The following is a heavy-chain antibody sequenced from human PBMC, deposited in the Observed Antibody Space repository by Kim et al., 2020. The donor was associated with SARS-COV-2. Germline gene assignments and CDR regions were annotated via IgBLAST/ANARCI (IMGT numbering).Heavy chain of an antibody. CDR1: GGSFSGYY. V-gene: IGHV4-34*01. J-gene: IGHJ5*02. D-gene: IGHD2-2*02. CDR3: ARRGAAAIPS. CDR2: INHSGST. Sequence: SETLSLTCAVYGGSFSGYYWSWIRQPPGKGLEWIGEINHSGSTNYNPSLKSRVTISVDTSKNQFSLKLSSVTAADTAVYYCARRGAAAIPSWGQGTLVTVSS.